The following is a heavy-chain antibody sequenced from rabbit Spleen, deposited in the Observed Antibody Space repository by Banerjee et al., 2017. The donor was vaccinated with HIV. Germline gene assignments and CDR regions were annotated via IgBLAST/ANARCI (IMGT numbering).Heavy chain of an antibody. J-gene: IGHJ4*01. Sequence: QEQLEESGGDLVKPGASLTLTCTASGFDFSSNAMWWVRQAPGKGLEWIAAIYFGSGSTYYANWAKGRVTISTTSSTTVTLRMTSLTAADRATYFCARDLVGVIGWNFYLWGPGTLVTVS. D-gene: IGHD2-1*01. CDR2: IYFGSGST. V-gene: IGHV1S45*01. CDR1: GFDFSSNA. CDR3: ARDLVGVIGWNFYL.